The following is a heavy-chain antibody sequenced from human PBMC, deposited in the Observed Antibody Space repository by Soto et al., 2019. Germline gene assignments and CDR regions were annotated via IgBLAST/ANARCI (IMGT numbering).Heavy chain of an antibody. CDR1: GFTFSSYA. Sequence: EVQLLESGGGLVQPGGSLRLSCAASGFTFSSYAITWVRQAPGKGLAWVSAVSSSGGSTYYADSVKGRFTISSDSSNNTLYLQMNSRRAGDTAVYYCARLPAAEYYYYYRDVWGKGTTVTVSS. J-gene: IGHJ6*03. CDR3: ARLPAAEYYYYYRDV. CDR2: VSSSGGST. D-gene: IGHD2-2*01. V-gene: IGHV3-23*01.